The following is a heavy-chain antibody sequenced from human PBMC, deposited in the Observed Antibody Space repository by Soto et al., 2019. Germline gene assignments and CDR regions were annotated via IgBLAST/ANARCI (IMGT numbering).Heavy chain of an antibody. Sequence: EVQLVESGGGLVQPGGSLRLSCVASGFTFSDHNMDWVRQAPGKGLEWVGRTRNQRNSYKTDYAASVKHRFTVSRDDSKTSLYLQVNSQNNDDTAVYYCVRGISIFGDDERGFNSYYGMDVWGQGTKVTVS. D-gene: IGHD4-17*01. V-gene: IGHV3-72*01. CDR3: VRGISIFGDDERGFNSYYGMDV. CDR1: GFTFSDHN. CDR2: TRNQRNSYKT. J-gene: IGHJ6*02.